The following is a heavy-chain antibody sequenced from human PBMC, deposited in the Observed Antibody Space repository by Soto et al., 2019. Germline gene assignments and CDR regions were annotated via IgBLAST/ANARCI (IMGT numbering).Heavy chain of an antibody. CDR2: INHSGST. D-gene: IGHD4-17*01. Sequence: QVQLQQWGAGLLKPSETLSLTCAVYGGSFSGYYWSWIRQPPGKGLEWIGEINHSGSTNYNPSLMSRVTISVDASKNQFALKLSSVTAADTAVYYCARESPTRAEHYWGQGTLVTVSS. CDR1: GGSFSGYY. CDR3: ARESPTRAEHY. V-gene: IGHV4-34*01. J-gene: IGHJ4*02.